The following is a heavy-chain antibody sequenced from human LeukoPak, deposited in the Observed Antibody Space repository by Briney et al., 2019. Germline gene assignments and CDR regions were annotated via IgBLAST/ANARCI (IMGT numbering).Heavy chain of an antibody. Sequence: PSETLSLTCTVSGGSISSSSYYWGWIRQPPGKGLEWIGSIYYSGSTYYNPSLKSRVTISVDTSKNQFSLKLSSVTAADTAVYYCAREGRHWYFDLWGRGTLVTASS. CDR2: IYYSGST. V-gene: IGHV4-39*07. CDR1: GGSISSSSYY. J-gene: IGHJ2*01. CDR3: AREGRHWYFDL.